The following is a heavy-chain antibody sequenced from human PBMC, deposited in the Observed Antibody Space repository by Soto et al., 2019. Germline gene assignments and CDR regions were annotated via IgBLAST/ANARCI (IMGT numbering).Heavy chain of an antibody. CDR2: IYYSGST. D-gene: IGHD2-15*01. CDR3: ARDRSGYCSGGSCYSTWYFDL. Sequence: QVQLQESGPGLVKPSQTLSLTCTVSGGSISSGGYYWSWIRQHPGKGLEWIGYIYYSGSTYYNPSLNSRVTISVDTSKNQFSLKLSSVTAADTAVYYCARDRSGYCSGGSCYSTWYFDLWGRGTLVTVSS. CDR1: GGSISSGGYY. J-gene: IGHJ2*01. V-gene: IGHV4-31*03.